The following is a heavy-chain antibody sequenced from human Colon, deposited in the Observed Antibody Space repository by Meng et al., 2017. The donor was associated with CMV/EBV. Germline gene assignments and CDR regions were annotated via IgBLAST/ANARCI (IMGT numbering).Heavy chain of an antibody. V-gene: IGHV3-21*01. J-gene: IGHJ1*01. CDR1: GFIFTSYT. D-gene: IGHD5-18*01. CDR3: VRHLEAGRNGYSEPF. Sequence: GASLKISCAASGFIFTSYTMNWVRQAPGKGLEWVSSISTSGRDIHYADSVKGRFTLSRDNAKNSLYLQMDSLRAEDAAIYYCVRHLEAGRNGYSEPFWGQGTLVTVSS. CDR2: ISTSGRDI.